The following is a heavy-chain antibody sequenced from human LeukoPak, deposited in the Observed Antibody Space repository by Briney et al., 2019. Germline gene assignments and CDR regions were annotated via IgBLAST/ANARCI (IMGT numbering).Heavy chain of an antibody. J-gene: IGHJ4*02. CDR3: ARDSGSYLQPTDY. CDR1: GFTFSTYA. V-gene: IGHV3-23*01. Sequence: GGSLRLSCTASGFTFSTYAMTWVRQAPQEGLEWVSSISGSGDSTYYADSVKGRFTISRDNSKNTLYLQMNSLRADDTALYHCARDSGSYLQPTDYWGQGTLVTVSS. D-gene: IGHD1-26*01. CDR2: ISGSGDST.